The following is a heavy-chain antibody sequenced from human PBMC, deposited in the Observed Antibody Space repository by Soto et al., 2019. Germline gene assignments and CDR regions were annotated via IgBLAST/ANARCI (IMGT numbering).Heavy chain of an antibody. CDR2: IIPIFGTA. Sequence: GASVKVSCKASGGTFSSYAISWVRQAPGQGLEWMGGIIPIFGTANYAQKLQGRVTMTTDTSTSTAYMELRSLRSDDTAVYYCARDRVDSYFDYWGQGTMVTVYS. J-gene: IGHJ4*02. D-gene: IGHD3-3*01. CDR3: ARDRVDSYFDY. CDR1: GGTFSSYA. V-gene: IGHV1-69*05.